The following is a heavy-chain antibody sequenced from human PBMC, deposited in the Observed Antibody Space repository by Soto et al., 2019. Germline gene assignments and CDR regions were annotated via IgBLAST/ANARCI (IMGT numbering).Heavy chain of an antibody. Sequence: VQLVQSGAEAKKPGSSVKVSCKASGGTFSNFGISWVRQAPGQGLEWMGGIMPSSHTPHNAQKFQVRVFISADGSTSTAYMDLTSLTSDDTAVYYCAIAESDDYVWGSFLSWGQGTPVTISS. V-gene: IGHV1-69*01. J-gene: IGHJ5*02. CDR2: IMPSSHTP. D-gene: IGHD3-16*01. CDR3: AIAESDDYVWGSFLS. CDR1: GGTFSNFG.